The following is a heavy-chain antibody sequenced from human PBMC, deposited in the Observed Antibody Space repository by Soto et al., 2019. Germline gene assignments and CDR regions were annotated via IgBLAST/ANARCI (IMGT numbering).Heavy chain of an antibody. J-gene: IGHJ4*02. V-gene: IGHV3-23*01. Sequence: EVQLLESGGGLVQPGGSLRLSCAASEFTFSSYAMSWVRQAPGKGLEWVSTISGNDGSTYYADSVKGRFTISRDTSKNTLYLQMNSLRAEDTAVYYCAKHLCSGGTCFSRYFDYWGRGTLVTLSS. CDR1: EFTFSSYA. CDR3: AKHLCSGGTCFSRYFDY. CDR2: ISGNDGST. D-gene: IGHD2-15*01.